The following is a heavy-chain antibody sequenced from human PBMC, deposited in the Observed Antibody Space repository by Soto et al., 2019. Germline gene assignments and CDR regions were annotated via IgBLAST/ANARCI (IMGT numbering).Heavy chain of an antibody. Sequence: QVQLVQSGAEVKKPGASVKVSCKASGYTFTSYGISWVRQAPGQGLEWMGWISAYNGNTNNAQKLNVRANMITVTSRSTASMEVRNLGSDDPAVDYCARDWGDRGSKRGPGYWGQGTLVTVSS. D-gene: IGHD1-26*01. CDR3: ARDWGDRGSKRGPGY. CDR1: GYTFTSYG. V-gene: IGHV1-18*04. J-gene: IGHJ4*02. CDR2: ISAYNGNT.